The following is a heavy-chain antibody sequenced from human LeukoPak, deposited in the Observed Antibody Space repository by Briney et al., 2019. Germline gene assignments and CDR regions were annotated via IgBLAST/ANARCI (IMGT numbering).Heavy chain of an antibody. CDR3: ARDQYDTWSRRGNFDS. D-gene: IGHD3-3*01. V-gene: IGHV3-23*01. Sequence: GGSLRLSCVGSGFTFRSHAVSWVRQAPEKGLEFVSGIYENGGTTYYADSVKGRFSISRDNTKNSLYLQMNSLRVEDTAVFYCARDQYDTWSRRGNFDSWGQGTLVIVSS. J-gene: IGHJ4*02. CDR1: GFTFRSHA. CDR2: IYENGGTT.